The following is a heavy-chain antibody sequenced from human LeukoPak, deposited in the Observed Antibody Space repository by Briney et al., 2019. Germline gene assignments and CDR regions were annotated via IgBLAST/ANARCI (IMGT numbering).Heavy chain of an antibody. J-gene: IGHJ4*02. V-gene: IGHV3-7*01. CDR3: ARGRGSWYGVYFDY. Sequence: GGSLRLSCAASEFTFGNYWMTWVRQAPGKGLEWVANIKQDGSEKFYVDSVKGRFTISRDNAKNSLYLQMNSLRTEDTAVYYCARGRGSWYGVYFDYWGQGTLVTVSS. CDR2: IKQDGSEK. CDR1: EFTFGNYW. D-gene: IGHD6-13*01.